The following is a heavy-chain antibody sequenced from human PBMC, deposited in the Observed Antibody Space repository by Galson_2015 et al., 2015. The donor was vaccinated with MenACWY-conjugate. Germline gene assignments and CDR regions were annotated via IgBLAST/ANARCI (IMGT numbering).Heavy chain of an antibody. D-gene: IGHD6-6*01. Sequence: SVKVSCKASGGTFSSYAISWVRQAPGQGLEWMGGIIPIFGTANYAQKFQGRVTITADESTSTAYMELSSLRSEDTAAYYCARDASEYSSSPSFDYWGQGTLVTVSS. CDR3: ARDASEYSSSPSFDY. J-gene: IGHJ4*02. V-gene: IGHV1-69*13. CDR2: IIPIFGTA. CDR1: GGTFSSYA.